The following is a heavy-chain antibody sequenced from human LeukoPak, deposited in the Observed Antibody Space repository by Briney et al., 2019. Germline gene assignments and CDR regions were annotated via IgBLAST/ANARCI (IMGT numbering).Heavy chain of an antibody. J-gene: IGHJ4*02. Sequence: GGSLRLSCAASGFTVSSNYMSWVRQAPGKGLEWVSVIYSGGSTYYADSVKGRFTISRDNSKNTLYLQMNSLRAEDTALYYCAKGQTLESRLDYWGQGALVTVSS. CDR3: AKGQTLESRLDY. CDR2: IYSGGST. V-gene: IGHV3-53*01. CDR1: GFTVSSNY.